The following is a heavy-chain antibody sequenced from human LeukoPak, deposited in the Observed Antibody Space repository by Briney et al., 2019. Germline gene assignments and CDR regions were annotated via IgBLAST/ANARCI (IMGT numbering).Heavy chain of an antibody. CDR3: ARLITPGLYFDL. V-gene: IGHV1-46*01. CDR2: INPSGGNT. J-gene: IGHJ2*01. CDR1: GYTFTSYS. D-gene: IGHD3-16*01. Sequence: ASVKVSCKASGYTFTSYSMHWVRQAPGQGLEWMGIINPSGGNTIYAQKFQARVTITRDMSTNTAYMELSSLRTKDTAMYYCARLITPGLYFDLWGRGTLVTVSS.